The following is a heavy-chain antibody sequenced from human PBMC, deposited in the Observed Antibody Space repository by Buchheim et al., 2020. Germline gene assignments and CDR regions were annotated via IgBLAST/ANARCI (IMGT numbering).Heavy chain of an antibody. CDR3: ARSLKGYCSSTSCYYYYYYGMDV. CDR2: IYYSGST. J-gene: IGHJ6*02. Sequence: QVQLQESGPGLVKPSETLSLTCTVSGGSISSYYWSWIRQPPGKGLEWIGYIYYSGSTNYKPSLKSRVTISVDTSKNQFSLKLSSVTAADTAVYYCARSLKGYCSSTSCYYYYYYGMDVWGQGTT. CDR1: GGSISSYY. V-gene: IGHV4-59*01. D-gene: IGHD2-2*01.